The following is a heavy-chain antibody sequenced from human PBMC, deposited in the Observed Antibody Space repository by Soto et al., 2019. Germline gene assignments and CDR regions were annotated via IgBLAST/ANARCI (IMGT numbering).Heavy chain of an antibody. V-gene: IGHV4-39*01. J-gene: IGHJ4*02. Sequence: QLQLQESGPGLVKPSETLSLTCTVSGGSISSSSYYWGWIRQPPGKGLEWIGSIYYSGSTYYNPSLKSRVTISVDTSKNQFSLKLSSVTAADTAVYYCASYGDSTAPYNYFDYWGQGTLVTVSS. CDR1: GGSISSSSYY. CDR3: ASYGDSTAPYNYFDY. D-gene: IGHD4-17*01. CDR2: IYYSGST.